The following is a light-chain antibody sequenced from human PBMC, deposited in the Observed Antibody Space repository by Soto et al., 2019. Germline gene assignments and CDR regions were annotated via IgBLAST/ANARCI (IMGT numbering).Light chain of an antibody. CDR1: SSDVGSYNL. J-gene: IGLJ2*01. Sequence: HSALTQPASVSGSPGQSITISCTGTSSDVGSYNLISWYQQHPGKAPKLIIYEVDKWPSGVSNRFSGSKSGNTASLTISGLQAEDEADYYCCSYAGSTTFVVFGGGTQLTVL. CDR3: CSYAGSTTFVV. V-gene: IGLV2-23*02. CDR2: EVD.